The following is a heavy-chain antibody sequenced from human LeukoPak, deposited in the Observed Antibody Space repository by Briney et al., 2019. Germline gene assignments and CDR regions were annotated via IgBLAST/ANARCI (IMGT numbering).Heavy chain of an antibody. CDR2: ISGSGGST. D-gene: IGHD3-22*01. CDR3: AKDRATMIVVVITGGGFDY. V-gene: IGHV3-23*01. CDR1: GFTFSSYA. J-gene: IGHJ4*02. Sequence: PGGSLRLSCAASGFTFSSYAMSWVRQAPGKGLEWVSAISGSGGSTYYADSVKGRFTISRDNSKNTLYLQMNSLRAEDTAVYYCAKDRATMIVVVITGGGFDYWGQGTLVTVSS.